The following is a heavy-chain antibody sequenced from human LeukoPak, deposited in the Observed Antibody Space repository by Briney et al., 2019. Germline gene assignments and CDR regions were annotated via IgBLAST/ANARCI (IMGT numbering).Heavy chain of an antibody. Sequence: SETLSLTCAVYGGSFSGYYWSWIRQPPGKGLEWIGEINHSGSTNYNPSLKSRVTISVDTSKNQFSLKLSSVTAADTAVYYCARAWRDYVWGSYRPYFDYWGQGTLVTVSS. CDR1: GGSFSGYY. CDR3: ARAWRDYVWGSYRPYFDY. D-gene: IGHD3-16*02. CDR2: INHSGST. V-gene: IGHV4-34*01. J-gene: IGHJ4*02.